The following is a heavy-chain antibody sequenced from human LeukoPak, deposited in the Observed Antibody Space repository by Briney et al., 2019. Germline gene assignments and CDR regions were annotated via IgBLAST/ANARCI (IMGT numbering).Heavy chain of an antibody. Sequence: GGSLRLSCAASGFTVSSNYMSWVRQAPGKGLEWVSVIYSGGSTYYADSVKGRFTIPRDNSKNTLYLQMNSLRAEDTAVYYCARDRGEYEWDVWGKGTTVTVSS. D-gene: IGHD2-2*01. CDR2: IYSGGST. J-gene: IGHJ6*04. CDR3: ARDRGEYEWDV. V-gene: IGHV3-53*01. CDR1: GFTVSSNY.